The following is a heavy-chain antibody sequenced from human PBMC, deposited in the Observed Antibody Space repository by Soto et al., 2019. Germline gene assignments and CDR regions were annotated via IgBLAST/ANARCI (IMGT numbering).Heavy chain of an antibody. J-gene: IGHJ6*02. CDR3: TRDRTGTTDYYGMDV. CDR2: ISAYNGNT. D-gene: IGHD1-1*01. V-gene: IGHV1-18*04. Sequence: ASVKVSCKASGYTFTSYGISWVRQAPGQGLEWMGWISAYNGNTNYAQKLQGRVTMTTDTSTSTAYMELRSLRSDDTAVYYCTRDRTGTTDYYGMDVWGQGTTVTVSS. CDR1: GYTFTSYG.